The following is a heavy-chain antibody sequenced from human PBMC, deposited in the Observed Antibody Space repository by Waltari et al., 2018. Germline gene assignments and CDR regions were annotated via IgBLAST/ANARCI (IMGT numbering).Heavy chain of an antibody. CDR2: ISGSGGST. CDR3: AKNLAYCSSTSCQGIDY. CDR1: GFTFSSYA. Sequence: EVQLLESGGGLVQPGGSLRLSCAASGFTFSSYAMSWVRQAPGKGLEWVSAISGSGGSTYYAGSVKGRFTISRDNSKNTLYLQMNSLRAEDTAVYYCAKNLAYCSSTSCQGIDYWGQGTLVTVSS. D-gene: IGHD2-2*01. V-gene: IGHV3-23*01. J-gene: IGHJ4*02.